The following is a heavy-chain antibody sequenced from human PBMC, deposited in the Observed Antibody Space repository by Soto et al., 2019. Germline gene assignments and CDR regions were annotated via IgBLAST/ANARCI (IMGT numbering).Heavy chain of an antibody. V-gene: IGHV3-30*18. CDR1: GFTFSSYG. CDR2: ISYDGSNK. J-gene: IGHJ6*02. Sequence: QVQLVESGGGVVQPGRSLRLSCAASGFTFSSYGMHWVRQAPGKGLEWVAVISYDGSNKYYGDSGKGRFTISRDNSKNTLYLQKSSLRAEATAVYYCAKVEVATLPYSYYYGMDVWGQGTTVTVS. CDR3: AKVEVATLPYSYYYGMDV. D-gene: IGHD5-12*01.